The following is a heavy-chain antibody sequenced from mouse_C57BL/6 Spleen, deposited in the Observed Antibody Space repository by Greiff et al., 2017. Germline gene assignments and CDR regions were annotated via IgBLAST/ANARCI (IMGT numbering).Heavy chain of an antibody. V-gene: IGHV1-7*01. CDR2: INLSSGYI. CDR3: ARLWTAQYFDY. D-gene: IGHD3-2*02. CDR1: GYTFTSYW. Sequence: QVQLQQSGAELAQPGASVKLSCKASGYTFTSYWMHWVKQRPGQGLEWFGYINLSSGYIKYNQKFKDKATLTADKSSSTAYMQLSSLTYEDSAVYYCARLWTAQYFDYWGKGTTLTVSS. J-gene: IGHJ2*01.